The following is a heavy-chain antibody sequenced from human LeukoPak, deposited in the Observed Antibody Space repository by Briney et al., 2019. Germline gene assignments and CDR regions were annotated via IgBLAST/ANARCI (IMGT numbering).Heavy chain of an antibody. CDR2: IYSDGGSI. D-gene: IGHD5-12*01. CDR1: GVTSSSSW. J-gene: IGHJ4*02. V-gene: IGHV3-74*03. Sequence: GGCLRLSCAASGVTSSSSWLRRVRHGPGKGLVWVSRIYSDGGSITYADSVKGRFTLSRDTAKNTRFLQMRRLRVEDTAVYYRAREGRVRCYDFDCWGQGTLVTVSS. CDR3: AREGRVRCYDFDC.